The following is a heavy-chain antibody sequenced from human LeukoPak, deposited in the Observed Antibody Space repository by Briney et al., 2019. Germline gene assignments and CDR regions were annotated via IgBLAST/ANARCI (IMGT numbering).Heavy chain of an antibody. CDR1: GFTFSSYA. V-gene: IGHV3-30*04. J-gene: IGHJ4*02. D-gene: IGHD1-1*01. Sequence: GGSLRLSCAASGFTFSSYAMHWVRQAPGKGLEWVAVISYDGSNKYYADSVKGRFTISRDNSKNTLYLQMNSLRAEDTAVYYCARTPGTPLFDYWGQGTLVTVSS. CDR2: ISYDGSNK. CDR3: ARTPGTPLFDY.